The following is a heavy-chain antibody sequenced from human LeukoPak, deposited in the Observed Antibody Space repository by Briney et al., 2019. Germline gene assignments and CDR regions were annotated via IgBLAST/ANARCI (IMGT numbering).Heavy chain of an antibody. CDR1: GGSISSSY. J-gene: IGHJ3*02. CDR3: ARGLVLATDDAFDI. CDR2: IYYSGST. Sequence: SETLSLTCTVSGGSISSSYWTWFRQPQGKGLEWIGYIYYSGSTNYNPSLKSRVTISVDTSKNQFSLKLSSVTAADTAVYYCARGLVLATDDAFDIWGPGTMVTVSS. D-gene: IGHD5-12*01. V-gene: IGHV4-59*01.